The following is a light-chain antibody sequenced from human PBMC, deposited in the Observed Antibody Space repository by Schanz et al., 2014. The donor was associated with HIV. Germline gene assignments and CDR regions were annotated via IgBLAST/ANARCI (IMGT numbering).Light chain of an antibody. J-gene: IGLJ2*01. CDR1: SSDVGGYDY. V-gene: IGLV2-8*01. CDR2: DVT. Sequence: QSVLTQPASVSGSPGQSITISCTGDSSDVGGYDYVSWYQQHPGKAPKLIIYDVTDRPSAVPDRFSGSKSGNTASLTVSGLQPEDEADYYCSSYGGNNNLVFGGGTKLTVL. CDR3: SSYGGNNNLV.